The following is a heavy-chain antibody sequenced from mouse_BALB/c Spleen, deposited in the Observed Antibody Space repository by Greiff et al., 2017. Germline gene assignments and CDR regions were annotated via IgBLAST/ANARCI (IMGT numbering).Heavy chain of an antibody. J-gene: IGHJ4*01. V-gene: IGHV3-2*02. CDR1: GYSITSDYA. CDR3: ARGQLGDYAMDY. D-gene: IGHD4-1*02. CDR2: ISYSGST. Sequence: EVKLVESGPGLVKPSQSLSLTCTVTGYSITSDYAWNWIRQFPGNKLEWMGYISYSGSTSYNPSLKSRISITRDTSKNQFFLQLNSVTTEDTATYYCARGQLGDYAMDYWGQGTSVTVSS.